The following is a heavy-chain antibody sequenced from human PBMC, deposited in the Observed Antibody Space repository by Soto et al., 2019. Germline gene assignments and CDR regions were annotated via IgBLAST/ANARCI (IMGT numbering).Heavy chain of an antibody. CDR3: AREEYYYGSGACFDC. Sequence: QVQLVQSGAEVKKPGSSVKVSCKASGGTFSSYTISWVRQAPGQGLEWMGRIIPILGIANYAQKFQGRVTITANKSTSTDYMELSSLRSEDTAVYYCAREEYYYGSGACFDCWGQGTLVTFSS. D-gene: IGHD3-10*01. J-gene: IGHJ4*02. V-gene: IGHV1-69*08. CDR2: IIPILGIA. CDR1: GGTFSSYT.